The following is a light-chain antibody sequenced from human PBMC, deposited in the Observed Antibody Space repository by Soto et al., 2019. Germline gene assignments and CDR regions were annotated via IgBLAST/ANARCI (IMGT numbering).Light chain of an antibody. CDR2: LNSDGSH. J-gene: IGLJ3*02. V-gene: IGLV4-69*01. CDR3: QTWGIGFRA. Sequence: LVLTQSPSASASLGASVKLTCTLSSGHSSYTIAWHQQQPEKGPRYLMKLNSDGSHSKGDGIPDRFSGSSSGAERYLTISGLQSEDEADYYCQTWGIGFRAFGGGTKLTVL. CDR1: SGHSSYT.